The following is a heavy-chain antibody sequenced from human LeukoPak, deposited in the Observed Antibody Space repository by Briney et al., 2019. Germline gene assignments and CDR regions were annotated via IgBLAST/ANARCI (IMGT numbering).Heavy chain of an antibody. D-gene: IGHD2-2*02. J-gene: IGHJ3*02. CDR2: IYYSGST. CDR3: ASGVGYCSSTSCYTNAFDI. V-gene: IGHV4-39*01. CDR1: GGSISSSSYY. Sequence: QASETLSLTCTVSGGSISSSSYYWGWIRQPPGKGLEWIGSIYYSGSTYYNPSLKSRVTISVDKSKNQFSLKLISVTAADTAVYYCASGVGYCSSTSCYTNAFDIWGQGTMVTVSS.